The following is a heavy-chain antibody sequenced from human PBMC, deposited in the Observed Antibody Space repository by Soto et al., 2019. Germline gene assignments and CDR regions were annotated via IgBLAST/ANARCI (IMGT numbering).Heavy chain of an antibody. CDR3: ARAPPIVVVAYGDAFDI. J-gene: IGHJ3*02. Sequence: ASVKVSCKASGYTFTSYGIGWVRQDPGQGLEWMGWISAYNGNTNYAQKLQGRVTMTTDTSTSTAYMELRSLRSDDTAVYYCARAPPIVVVAYGDAFDIWGQGTMVTVS. CDR2: ISAYNGNT. V-gene: IGHV1-18*01. CDR1: GYTFTSYG. D-gene: IGHD3-22*01.